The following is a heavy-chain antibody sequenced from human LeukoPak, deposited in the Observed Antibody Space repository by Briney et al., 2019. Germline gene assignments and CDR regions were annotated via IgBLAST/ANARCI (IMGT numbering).Heavy chain of an antibody. D-gene: IGHD6-13*01. CDR3: ARSLPYGTTWYGRSDF. Sequence: GGSLRLSCAASGFPFNAYWMTWVRQAPGKGLEWVTNIRQDGDTKYYVDSVKGRFTTSRDNAMNSLYLQMNSLRAEDTAIYYCARSLPYGTTWYGRSDFWGQGTLVTVSS. CDR1: GFPFNAYW. CDR2: IRQDGDTK. J-gene: IGHJ4*02. V-gene: IGHV3-7*03.